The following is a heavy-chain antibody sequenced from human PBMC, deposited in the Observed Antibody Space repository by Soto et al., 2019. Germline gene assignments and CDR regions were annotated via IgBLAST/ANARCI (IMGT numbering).Heavy chain of an antibody. V-gene: IGHV4-31*02. Sequence: SETLSLTCTVSGGSISSGDYYWSWIRQHPGKGLEWIGTIYFSGTTYYNPSLRSRVTISVDTSKNQFSLNLSSVTAADTAVYYCARRDRSGFSYWLDTWGQGTLVTVSS. D-gene: IGHD3-22*01. J-gene: IGHJ5*02. CDR3: ARRDRSGFSYWLDT. CDR1: GGSISSGDYY. CDR2: IYFSGTT.